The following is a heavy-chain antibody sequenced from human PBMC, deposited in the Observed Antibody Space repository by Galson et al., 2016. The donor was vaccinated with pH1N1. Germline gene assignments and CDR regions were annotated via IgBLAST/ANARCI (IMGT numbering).Heavy chain of an antibody. V-gene: IGHV3-30*02. D-gene: IGHD1-14*01. Sequence: SLRLSCAASGFIFSDYSFIWVRQASGKGLEWVAFIHYDGSNEKYADSVKGRFSISRDNSKNTLSLQMNSLTDEDTAVYYCAKNPWAGANQYYYMDVWGKGTTVIVSS. CDR2: IHYDGSNE. CDR1: GFIFSDYS. J-gene: IGHJ6*03. CDR3: AKNPWAGANQYYYMDV.